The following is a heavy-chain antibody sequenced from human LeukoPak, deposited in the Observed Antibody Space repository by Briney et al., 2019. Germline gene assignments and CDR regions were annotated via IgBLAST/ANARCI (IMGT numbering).Heavy chain of an antibody. V-gene: IGHV4-4*02. CDR2: IYHSGST. D-gene: IGHD3-22*01. CDR3: ARQHRGEVYDSSGYYDY. J-gene: IGHJ4*02. Sequence: SETLSLTCAVSGGSISSSNWWSWVRQPPGKGLEWIGSIYHSGSTYYNPSLKSRVTISVDTSKNQFSLKLSSVTAADTAVYYCARQHRGEVYDSSGYYDYWGQGTLVTVSS. CDR1: GGSISSSNW.